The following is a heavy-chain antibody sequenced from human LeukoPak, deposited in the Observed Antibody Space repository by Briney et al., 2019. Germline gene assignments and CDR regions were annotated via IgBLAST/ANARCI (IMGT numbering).Heavy chain of an antibody. V-gene: IGHV4-4*07. CDR2: IYTSGST. CDR3: ARASVPAAMQYYYYGMDV. J-gene: IGHJ6*02. Sequence: SETLSLTCTVSGGSISSYYWSWIRQPAGKGLEWSGRIYTSGSTNYNPSLKSRVTMSVDTSKNQFSLKLSSVTAADTAVYYCARASVPAAMQYYYYGMDVWGQGTTVTVSS. CDR1: GGSISSYY. D-gene: IGHD2-2*01.